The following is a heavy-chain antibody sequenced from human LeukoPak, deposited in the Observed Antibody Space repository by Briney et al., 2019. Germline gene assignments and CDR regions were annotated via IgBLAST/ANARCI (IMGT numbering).Heavy chain of an antibody. CDR1: GFTFSSYA. CDR2: ISGSGGST. J-gene: IGHJ4*02. Sequence: GGSLRLSCAASGFTFSSYAMSWVRQAPGKGLEWVSAISGSGGSTYYADSVKGRFTISRDNSKNTLYLQMNSLRAEDTAVYYCAKVGRVTMIVVAQYYFDYWGQGTLVTVSS. CDR3: AKVGRVTMIVVAQYYFDY. D-gene: IGHD3-22*01. V-gene: IGHV3-23*01.